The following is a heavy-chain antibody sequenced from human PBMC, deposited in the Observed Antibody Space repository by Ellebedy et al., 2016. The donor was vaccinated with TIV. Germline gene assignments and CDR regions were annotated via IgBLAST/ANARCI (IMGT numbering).Heavy chain of an antibody. CDR2: INPSGGST. CDR1: GGTFSSYA. V-gene: IGHV1-46*01. D-gene: IGHD1-1*01. J-gene: IGHJ4*02. CDR3: ARDLAGYMGTGLSDY. Sequence: ASVKVSXXASGGTFSSYAISWVRQAPGQGLEWMGIINPSGGSTSYAQKFQGRVTMTRDTSTSTVYMELRSLRSDDTAVYYCARDLAGYMGTGLSDYWGQGTLVTVSS.